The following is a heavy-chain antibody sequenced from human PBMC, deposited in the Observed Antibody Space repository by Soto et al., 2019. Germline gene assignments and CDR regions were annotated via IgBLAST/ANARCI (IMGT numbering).Heavy chain of an antibody. Sequence: PGEFLKISCKGSGYSFTSYWIGWVRQMPGKGLEWMAIIYPGDSDIRYNPSFQGQVTISADKSISTAYLQWSSLKASDTAMYYCARQPSNGQWYVWGQGTTVTAP. CDR3: ARQPSNGQWYV. D-gene: IGHD6-19*01. V-gene: IGHV5-51*01. J-gene: IGHJ6*02. CDR2: IYPGDSDI. CDR1: GYSFTSYW.